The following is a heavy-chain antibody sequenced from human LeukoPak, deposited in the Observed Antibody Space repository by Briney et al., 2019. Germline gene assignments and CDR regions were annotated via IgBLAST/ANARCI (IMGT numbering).Heavy chain of an antibody. V-gene: IGHV1-3*01. CDR1: GYTFTSYA. CDR3: ARDGYYGDSLDY. J-gene: IGHJ4*02. Sequence: ASVKVSCKASGYTFTSYAMHWVRQAPGQRLERMGWINAGNGNTKYSQKFQGRVTITRDTSASTAYMELSSLRSEDTAVYYCARDGYYGDSLDYWGQGTLVTVSS. CDR2: INAGNGNT. D-gene: IGHD4-17*01.